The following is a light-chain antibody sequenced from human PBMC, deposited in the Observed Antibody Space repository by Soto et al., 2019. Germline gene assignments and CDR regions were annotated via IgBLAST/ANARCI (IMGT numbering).Light chain of an antibody. Sequence: QSALTQPASVSGSPEQSITISCTGTSSNIGKYNLVSWYQQDPGKAPKLLIYDVSGRPSGVSNRFSGSKSGNTASLTISGLQVEDEADYYCCSYAGSSALVFGGGTKLTVL. J-gene: IGLJ3*02. CDR2: DVS. CDR3: CSYAGSSALV. CDR1: SSNIGKYNL. V-gene: IGLV2-23*02.